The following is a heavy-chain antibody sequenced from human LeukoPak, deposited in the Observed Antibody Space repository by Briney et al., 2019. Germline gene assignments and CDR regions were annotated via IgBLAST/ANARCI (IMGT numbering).Heavy chain of an antibody. CDR2: ISWNSGTI. D-gene: IGHD6-13*01. CDR1: GFTFADYA. J-gene: IGHJ4*02. Sequence: GGSLRLSCAASGFTFADYAMHWVRQAPGKGLEWISGISWNSGTIGYADSVKGRFTISRDNAKNSLYLQMNSLRAEDTALYYCAKDIWQQLALFDYWGQGTLVTVSS. V-gene: IGHV3-9*01. CDR3: AKDIWQQLALFDY.